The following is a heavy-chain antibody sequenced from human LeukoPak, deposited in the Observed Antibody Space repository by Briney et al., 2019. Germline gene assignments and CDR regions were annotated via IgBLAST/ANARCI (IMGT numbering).Heavy chain of an antibody. J-gene: IGHJ4*02. CDR1: GFTISDHY. Sequence: GGSLRLSCAASGFTISDHYMDWVRQAPGKGLEWVGRTRNKANRYSTEYAASVKGRFTISRDDSKNSLYLQMNSLKTDDTAVYYCARVGDYYSTGDYWGQGTLVTVSS. D-gene: IGHD3-22*01. CDR2: TRNKANRYST. V-gene: IGHV3-72*01. CDR3: ARVGDYYSTGDY.